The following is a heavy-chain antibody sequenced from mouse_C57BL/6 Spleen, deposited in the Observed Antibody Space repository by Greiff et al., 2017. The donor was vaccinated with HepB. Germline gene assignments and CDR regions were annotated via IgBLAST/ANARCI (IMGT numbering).Heavy chain of an antibody. CDR1: GYTFTRYW. J-gene: IGHJ3*01. Sequence: QVQLQQPGAELVKPGASVKLSCKASGYTFTRYWMHWVKQRPGQGLEWIGMIHPNSGSTNYNEKFKSKATLTVDKSSSTAYMQLSSLTSEDSAVYYCARFGYDESFAYWGQGTLVTVSA. CDR2: IHPNSGST. V-gene: IGHV1-64*01. CDR3: ARFGYDESFAY. D-gene: IGHD2-2*01.